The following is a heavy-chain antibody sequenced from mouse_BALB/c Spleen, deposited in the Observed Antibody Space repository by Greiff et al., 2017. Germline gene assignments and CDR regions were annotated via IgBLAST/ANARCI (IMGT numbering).Heavy chain of an antibody. D-gene: IGHD2-3*01. CDR1: GYAFTNYL. V-gene: IGHV1-54*03. CDR3: ARDDGYYDAMDY. J-gene: IGHJ4*01. Sequence: VQRVESGAELVRPGTSVKVSCKASGYAFTNYLIEWVKQRPGQGLEWIGVINPGSGGTNYNEKFKGKATLTADKSSSTAYMQLSSLTSDDSAVYFCARDDGYYDAMDYWGQGTSVTVSS. CDR2: INPGSGGT.